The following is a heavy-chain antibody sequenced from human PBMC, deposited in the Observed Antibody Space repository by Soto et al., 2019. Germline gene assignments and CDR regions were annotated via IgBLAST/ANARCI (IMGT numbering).Heavy chain of an antibody. CDR1: GFTFSSYA. J-gene: IGHJ6*03. CDR2: ISGSGGST. V-gene: IGHV3-23*01. Sequence: GGSLRLSCAASGFTFSSYAMSWVRQAPGKGLEWVSAISGSGGSTYYADSVKGRFTISRDNSKNTLYLQMNSLRAEDTAVYYCAKGRGDDYYGSGSSRRFYYYYYMDVWGKGTTVTVSS. D-gene: IGHD3-10*01. CDR3: AKGRGDDYYGSGSSRRFYYYYYMDV.